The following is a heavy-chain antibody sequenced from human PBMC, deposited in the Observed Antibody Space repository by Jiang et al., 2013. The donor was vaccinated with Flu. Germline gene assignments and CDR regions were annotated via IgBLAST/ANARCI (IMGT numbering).Heavy chain of an antibody. Sequence: SGSGLVKPSETLSLTCTVSGGSISSYYWSWIRQPPGKGLEWIGYIYYSGSTNYNPSLKSRVTISVDTSKNQFSLKLSSVTAADTAVYYCARHIRGYCSGGSCRNWFDPWGQGTLVTVSS. J-gene: IGHJ5*02. D-gene: IGHD2-15*01. CDR2: IYYSGST. CDR1: GGSISSYY. CDR3: ARHIRGYCSGGSCRNWFDP. V-gene: IGHV4-59*08.